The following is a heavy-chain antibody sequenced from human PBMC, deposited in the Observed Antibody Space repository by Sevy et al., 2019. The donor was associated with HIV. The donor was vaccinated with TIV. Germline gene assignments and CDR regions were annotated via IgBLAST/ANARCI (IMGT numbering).Heavy chain of an antibody. CDR2: IKSKTDGGTT. CDR1: GFTFSNAW. CDR3: TTTTSPFYYYGMDV. V-gene: IGHV3-15*01. D-gene: IGHD4-17*01. Sequence: GGSLRLSCAASGFTFSNAWMSWVHQAPGKGLEWVGRIKSKTDGGTTDYAAPVKGRFTISRDDSKNTLYLQMNSLKTEDTAVYYCTTTTSPFYYYGMDVWGQGTTVTVSS. J-gene: IGHJ6*02.